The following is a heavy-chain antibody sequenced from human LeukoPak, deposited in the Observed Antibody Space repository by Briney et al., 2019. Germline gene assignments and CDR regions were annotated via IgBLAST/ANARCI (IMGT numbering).Heavy chain of an antibody. CDR1: GFTFSTYA. V-gene: IGHV3-23*01. CDR3: AKGRYGSGTYFKGMDV. CDR2: ISGSGGST. J-gene: IGHJ6*02. Sequence: PGGSLRLSCAASGFTFSTYAMSWVRKAPGKGLEWVSAISGSGGSTYFADSVKGRFTISRDNSKNTLCLQMNSLRAEDTALYYCAKGRYGSGTYFKGMDVWGQGTTVTVSS. D-gene: IGHD3-10*01.